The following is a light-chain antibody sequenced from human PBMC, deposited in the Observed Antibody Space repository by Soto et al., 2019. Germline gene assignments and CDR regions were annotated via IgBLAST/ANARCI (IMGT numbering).Light chain of an antibody. CDR3: QQYNRWT. J-gene: IGKJ1*01. CDR1: QSISSW. Sequence: DIKMTQSPSTLSASVGDRVTITCRASQSISSWLAWYQQKPGKAPKLLIYKASSLESGVPSRFSGSGSGTEFTLTISSLQPDDFAAYYCQQYNRWTFGQGTKVDI. V-gene: IGKV1-5*03. CDR2: KAS.